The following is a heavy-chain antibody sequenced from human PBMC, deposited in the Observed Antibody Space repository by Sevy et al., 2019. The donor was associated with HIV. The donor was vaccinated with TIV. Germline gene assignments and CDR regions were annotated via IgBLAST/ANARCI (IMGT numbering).Heavy chain of an antibody. CDR1: GFTFSDYD. Sequence: GGSLRLSCAASGFTFSDYDMSWIRQAPGKGLEWVSYISSSGSTIYYADSVKGRFTISRDSAKNSPYLQMNSLRAEDTAVYYCATVPPVGRLPGGIDYWGQGTLVTVSS. CDR2: ISSSGSTI. CDR3: ATVPPVGRLPGGIDY. V-gene: IGHV3-11*01. J-gene: IGHJ4*02. D-gene: IGHD3-16*01.